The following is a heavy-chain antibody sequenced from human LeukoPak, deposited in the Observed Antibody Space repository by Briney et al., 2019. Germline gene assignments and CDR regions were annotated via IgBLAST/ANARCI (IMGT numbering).Heavy chain of an antibody. CDR1: GFTFSSYA. D-gene: IGHD1-26*01. Sequence: GGSLRLSCAASGFTFSSYAMSWVRQAPGKGLEWVSAISGSGGSTYYADSVKGRFTISRDNSKNTLYLQMSSLRAEDTAVYYCAKDSDSGSSLAFDYWGQGTLVTVSS. V-gene: IGHV3-23*01. J-gene: IGHJ4*02. CDR3: AKDSDSGSSLAFDY. CDR2: ISGSGGST.